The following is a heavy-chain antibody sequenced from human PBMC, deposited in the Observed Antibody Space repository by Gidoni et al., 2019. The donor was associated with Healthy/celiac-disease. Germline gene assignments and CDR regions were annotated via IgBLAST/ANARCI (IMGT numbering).Heavy chain of an antibody. CDR2: ISAYNGNT. V-gene: IGHV1-18*04. D-gene: IGHD6-13*01. J-gene: IGHJ3*02. Sequence: QVQLVQSGAEVKKPGASVTVSCKASGYTFTSYGISWVRQAPGQGLEWMGWISAYNGNTNYAQKLQGRVTMTTDTSTSTAYMELRSLRSDDTAVYYCARDAVPLWYSSSPCAFDIWGQGTMVTVSS. CDR1: GYTFTSYG. CDR3: ARDAVPLWYSSSPCAFDI.